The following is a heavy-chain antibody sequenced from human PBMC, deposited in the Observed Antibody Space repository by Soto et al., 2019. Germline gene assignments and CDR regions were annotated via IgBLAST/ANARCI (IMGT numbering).Heavy chain of an antibody. Sequence: HPGGSLRLSCAASGFTFSSYAMTWVRQAPGKGLEWVSAISGSGAYTYYANSVKGRFTISRDNSKNTLYLQLNSLRAEDTAVYYCAKYGCSSTSCQCDYWGQGTRVTVSS. CDR2: ISGSGAYT. CDR3: AKYGCSSTSCQCDY. V-gene: IGHV3-23*01. J-gene: IGHJ4*02. D-gene: IGHD2-2*01. CDR1: GFTFSSYA.